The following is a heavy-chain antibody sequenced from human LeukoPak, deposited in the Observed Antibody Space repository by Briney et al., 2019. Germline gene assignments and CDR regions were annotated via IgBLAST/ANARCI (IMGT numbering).Heavy chain of an antibody. D-gene: IGHD4-17*01. CDR1: GYTFTGSY. CDR3: ARDRGYGDYALDY. Sequence: GASVKVSCKASGYTFTGSYMHWVRQAPGQGLEWMGWINPNSGGTNYAQKFQGRVTMTRDTSITTAYMELTTLRSDDTAVYYCARDRGYGDYALDYWGRGTLVTVSS. V-gene: IGHV1-2*02. J-gene: IGHJ4*02. CDR2: INPNSGGT.